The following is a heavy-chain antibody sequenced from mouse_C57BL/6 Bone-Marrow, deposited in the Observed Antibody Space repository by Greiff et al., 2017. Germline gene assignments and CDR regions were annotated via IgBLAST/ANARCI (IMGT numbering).Heavy chain of an antibody. CDR2: INPNNGGT. D-gene: IGHD2-2*01. Sequence: VQLQQSGPELVKPGASVKIPCKASGYTFTDYNMDWVKQSHGKSLEWIGDINPNNGGTSYNQKFKGKATLTVDKSSSTAYMELRSLTSEDSAVYYCERRYGYDGNAMDYWGQGTSVTVSS. CDR3: ERRYGYDGNAMDY. V-gene: IGHV1-18*01. CDR1: GYTFTDYN. J-gene: IGHJ4*01.